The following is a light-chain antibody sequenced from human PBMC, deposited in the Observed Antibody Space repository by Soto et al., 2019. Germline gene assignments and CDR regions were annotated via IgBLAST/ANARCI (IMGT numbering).Light chain of an antibody. V-gene: IGLV1-44*01. Sequence: QSVLTQPPSASGTPGQRVTISCSGSDSNIGRHTVNWYQQLPGSAPRVLIYNTNQRPSGVPGRFSGSRSGTSASLAISGLQSDDEAEYYCSAWDGSLNGYVFGTGTKLTVL. CDR3: SAWDGSLNGYV. CDR2: NTN. CDR1: DSNIGRHT. J-gene: IGLJ1*01.